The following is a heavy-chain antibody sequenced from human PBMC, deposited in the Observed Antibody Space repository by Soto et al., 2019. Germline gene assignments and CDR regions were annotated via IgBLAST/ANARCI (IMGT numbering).Heavy chain of an antibody. Sequence: GGSLRLSCAASGFTFSSYAMSWVRQAPGKGLEWVSAISGSGGSTSYADSVKDWFNISRDNSKHTLYLQMNSLRAEDTAVYYCAKELFTWNDVEPNWGQGTLVTVSS. CDR3: AKELFTWNDVEPN. V-gene: IGHV3-23*01. CDR1: GFTFSSYA. J-gene: IGHJ4*02. D-gene: IGHD1-1*01. CDR2: ISGSGGST.